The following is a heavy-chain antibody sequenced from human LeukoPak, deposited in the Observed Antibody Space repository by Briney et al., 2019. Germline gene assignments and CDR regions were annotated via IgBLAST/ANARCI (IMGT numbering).Heavy chain of an antibody. CDR3: AREVPYFGY. Sequence: PGGSLRLSCAASGSTFGNYAMSWVRQAPGKGLEWVSTISDSGGSIYYADSVKGRFTISRDNSKITLYLQMTSLRAEDTAVYFCAREVPYFGYWGQGTLVTVSS. CDR2: ISDSGGSI. CDR1: GSTFGNYA. J-gene: IGHJ4*02. V-gene: IGHV3-23*01. D-gene: IGHD4/OR15-4a*01.